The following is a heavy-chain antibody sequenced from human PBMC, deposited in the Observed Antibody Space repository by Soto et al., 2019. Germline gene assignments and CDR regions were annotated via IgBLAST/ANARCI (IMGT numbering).Heavy chain of an antibody. CDR1: GGSISTTSYY. J-gene: IGHJ5*01. CDR2: IYYSGST. CDR3: ARLVTTVTTFDF. V-gene: IGHV4-39*01. Sequence: PSETLSLTCTVSGGSISTTSYYWGWIRQPPGKGLEWIGNIYYSGSTYYNPSLTSRVTISVDTSKNQFSLRLSSVTATDTALYFCARLVTTVTTFDFWGQGTLVTVSS. D-gene: IGHD4-4*01.